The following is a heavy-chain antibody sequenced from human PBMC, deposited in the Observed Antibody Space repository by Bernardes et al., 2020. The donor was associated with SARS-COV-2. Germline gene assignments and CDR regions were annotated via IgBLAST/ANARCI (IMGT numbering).Heavy chain of an antibody. CDR1: GYTFNSYV. CDR2: ISAYNGDR. V-gene: IGHV1-18*01. D-gene: IGHD1-26*01. Sequence: ASVKVSCKASGYTFNSYVITWVRQTPGQGLEWMGWISAYNGDRDYLQKLQSRVTITAEASTGTAYMELRNLTFDDTAVYYCASSGWELRGGQYFQHWGQGTLVTVSS. CDR3: ASSGWELRGGQYFQH. J-gene: IGHJ1*01.